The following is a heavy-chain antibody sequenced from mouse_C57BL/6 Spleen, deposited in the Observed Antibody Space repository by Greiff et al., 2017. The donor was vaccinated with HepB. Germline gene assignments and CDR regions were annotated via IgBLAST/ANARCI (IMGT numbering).Heavy chain of an antibody. Sequence: QVQLQQPGAELVMPGASVKLSCKASGYTFTSYWMHWVKQRPGQGLEWIGEIDPSDSYTNYNQKFKGKSTLTVDNSSSTAYMQLSSLTSEDSAVYYCARGDYDYDGAYWGQGTLVTVSA. CDR2: IDPSDSYT. D-gene: IGHD2-4*01. J-gene: IGHJ3*01. CDR3: ARGDYDYDGAY. CDR1: GYTFTSYW. V-gene: IGHV1-69*01.